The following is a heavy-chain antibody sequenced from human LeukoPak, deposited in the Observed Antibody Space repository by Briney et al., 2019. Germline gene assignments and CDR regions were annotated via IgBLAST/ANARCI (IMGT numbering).Heavy chain of an antibody. D-gene: IGHD2-2*01. CDR2: IYYSGRT. Sequence: LSLTCTVSGGSISSGGYYWTWIRQHPGKGLEWIGYIYYSGRTYYNPSLKSRVTISVDTSKNQFSLKLSSVTAADTAVYYCARDQQYCSSTSCYDWFDPWGQGTLVTVSS. J-gene: IGHJ5*02. CDR1: GGSISSGGYY. V-gene: IGHV4-31*03. CDR3: ARDQQYCSSTSCYDWFDP.